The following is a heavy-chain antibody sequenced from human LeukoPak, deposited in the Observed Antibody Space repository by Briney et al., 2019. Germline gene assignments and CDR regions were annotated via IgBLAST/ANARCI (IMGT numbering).Heavy chain of an antibody. CDR3: AKDRSRSQLDTSDY. CDR1: GFTFSSYA. CDR2: ISGSGGTT. V-gene: IGHV3-23*01. Sequence: GGSLRLSCAASGFTFSSYAMNWVRQAPGKGLEWVSTISGSGGTTYYADSVKGRFTISRDNSKNTLYLQMSSLRAEDTAVYYCAKDRSRSQLDTSDYWGQGTLVTVSS. D-gene: IGHD3/OR15-3a*01. J-gene: IGHJ4*02.